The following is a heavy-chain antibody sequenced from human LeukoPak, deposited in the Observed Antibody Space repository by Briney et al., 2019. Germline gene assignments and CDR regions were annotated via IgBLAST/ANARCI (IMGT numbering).Heavy chain of an antibody. Sequence: GGSLRLSCTASGFTFGDYAMSWFRQAPGKGLEWVGFIRSKAYGGTTEYAASVKGRFTISRDDSKSIAYLQMNSLKTEDTAVYYCASSPIVGASYYFDYWGQGTLVTVSS. V-gene: IGHV3-49*03. CDR3: ASSPIVGASYYFDY. CDR2: IRSKAYGGTT. J-gene: IGHJ4*02. D-gene: IGHD1-26*01. CDR1: GFTFGDYA.